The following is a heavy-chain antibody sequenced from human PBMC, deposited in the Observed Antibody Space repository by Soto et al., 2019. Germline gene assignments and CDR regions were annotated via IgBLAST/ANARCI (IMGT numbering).Heavy chain of an antibody. J-gene: IGHJ4*02. D-gene: IGHD2-15*01. Sequence: GSLTLSCGAAGFSFSSFEMNWVRQAPGKGLEWLSVISNSGSYTYYADSVKGRFTISRDNSKNTLYLQMNNLRAEDTAVYYCAKDRGSGGTSLCDYWGQGTLVTVSS. CDR2: ISNSGSYT. V-gene: IGHV3-23*01. CDR3: AKDRGSGGTSLCDY. CDR1: GFSFSSFE.